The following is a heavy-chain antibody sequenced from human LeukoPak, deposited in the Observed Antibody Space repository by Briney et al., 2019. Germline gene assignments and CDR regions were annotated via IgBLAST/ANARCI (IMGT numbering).Heavy chain of an antibody. CDR3: ARHRGYGGYDSLGY. D-gene: IGHD5-12*01. V-gene: IGHV1-8*01. J-gene: IGHJ4*02. CDR1: GYTFTSYD. Sequence: ASVKVSCKASGYTFTSYDINWVRQATGQGLEWMGWMNPNSGNTGYAQKFQGRVTMTRNTSISTAYMELSSLRSEDTAVYYCARHRGYGGYDSLGYWGQGTLVTVSS. CDR2: MNPNSGNT.